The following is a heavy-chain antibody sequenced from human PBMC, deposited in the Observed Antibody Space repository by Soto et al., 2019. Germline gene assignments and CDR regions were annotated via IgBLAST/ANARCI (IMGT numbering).Heavy chain of an antibody. Sequence: PSETLSLTCAVSGGSISSGGYSWNWIRQPPGKGLEWIGYIYHSGSTYYNPSLKSRVTISVDTSKNQFSLKLSSVTAADTAVYYCARHTPAISISDHWGQGTLVTVSS. D-gene: IGHD2-15*01. CDR1: GGSISSGGYS. CDR3: ARHTPAISISDH. J-gene: IGHJ4*02. CDR2: IYHSGST. V-gene: IGHV4-30-2*03.